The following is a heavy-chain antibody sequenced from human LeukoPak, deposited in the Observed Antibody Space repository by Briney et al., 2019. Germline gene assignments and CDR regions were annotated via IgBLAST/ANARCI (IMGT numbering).Heavy chain of an antibody. CDR3: AAGTPYSSGWYGQWYFDL. Sequence: TSVKVSCKASGFTFTSSAMQWVRQARGQRLEWIGWIVVGSGNTNYAQKFQERVTITRDMSTSTAYMELSSLRSEDTAVYYCAAGTPYSSGWYGQWYFDLWGRGTLVTVSS. V-gene: IGHV1-58*02. CDR1: GFTFTSSA. D-gene: IGHD6-19*01. J-gene: IGHJ2*01. CDR2: IVVGSGNT.